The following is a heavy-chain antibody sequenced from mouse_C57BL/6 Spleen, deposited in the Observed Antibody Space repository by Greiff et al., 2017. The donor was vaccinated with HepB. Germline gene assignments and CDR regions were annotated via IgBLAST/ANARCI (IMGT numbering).Heavy chain of an antibody. Sequence: VQLQESGPELVKPGASVKISCKASGYTFTDYYINWVKQRPGQGLEWIGWIFPGSGSTYYNEKFKGKATLTVDKSSSTAYMLLSSLTSEDSAVYFCARRGAYYDYGTVYWYFDVWGTGTTVTVSS. V-gene: IGHV1-75*01. J-gene: IGHJ1*03. CDR2: IFPGSGST. CDR1: GYTFTDYY. D-gene: IGHD2-4*01. CDR3: ARRGAYYDYGTVYWYFDV.